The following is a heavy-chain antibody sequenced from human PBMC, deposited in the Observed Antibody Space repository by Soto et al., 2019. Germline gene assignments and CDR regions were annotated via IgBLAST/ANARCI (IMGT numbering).Heavy chain of an antibody. V-gene: IGHV6-1*01. CDR1: GYSVSSNNAA. J-gene: IGHJ4*02. Sequence: SHTLSLTCAISGYSVSSNNAAWNWIRQSPSRGLEWLGRTFYRSKWHNDYAVSMRSRITITPDTSKNQFSLQLNSVTPEDTALYYCARTGGGALDYWGRGTQVTVSS. CDR3: ARTGGGALDY. CDR2: TFYRSKWHN. D-gene: IGHD7-27*01.